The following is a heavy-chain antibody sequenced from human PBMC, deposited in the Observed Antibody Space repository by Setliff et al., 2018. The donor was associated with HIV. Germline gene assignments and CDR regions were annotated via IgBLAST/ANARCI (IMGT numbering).Heavy chain of an antibody. J-gene: IGHJ4*02. CDR3: ASVYSSSSRPYFDY. V-gene: IGHV4-39*07. CDR2: ISYSGST. Sequence: SETLSLTCTVSGGSISSGGYYWSWIRQHPGKGLEWIGSISYSGSTYYNPSLKSRVTISVDTSKNQFSLKLSSVTAADTAVYYCASVYSSSSRPYFDYWGQGTLVTVSS. CDR1: GGSISSGGYY. D-gene: IGHD6-6*01.